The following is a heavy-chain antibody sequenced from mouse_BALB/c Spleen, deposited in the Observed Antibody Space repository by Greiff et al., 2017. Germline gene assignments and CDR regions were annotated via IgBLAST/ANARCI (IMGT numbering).Heavy chain of an antibody. J-gene: IGHJ3*01. CDR3: ARSRAYGNSWFAY. CDR1: GFTFSSYG. V-gene: IGHV5-6*01. D-gene: IGHD2-1*01. Sequence: EVKLMESGGDLVKPGGSLKLSCAASGFTFSSYGMSWVRQTPDKRLEWVATISSGGSYTYYPDSVKGRFTISRDNAKNTLYLQMSSLKSEDTAMYYCARSRAYGNSWFAYWGQGTLVTVSA. CDR2: ISSGGSYT.